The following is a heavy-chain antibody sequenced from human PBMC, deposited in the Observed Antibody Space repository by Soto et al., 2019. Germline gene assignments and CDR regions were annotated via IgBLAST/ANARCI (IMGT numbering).Heavy chain of an antibody. CDR1: GYTFTGYY. Sequence: ASVKVSCKASGYTFTGYYMHWVRQAPGQGLEWMGWINPSSGGTNYAQKFQGRVTMTRDTSISTAYMELSRLRSDDTAVYYCARSPPYYYDSSGKTFDSWGQGTLVTVSS. V-gene: IGHV1-2*02. CDR3: ARSPPYYYDSSGKTFDS. J-gene: IGHJ4*02. CDR2: INPSSGGT. D-gene: IGHD3-22*01.